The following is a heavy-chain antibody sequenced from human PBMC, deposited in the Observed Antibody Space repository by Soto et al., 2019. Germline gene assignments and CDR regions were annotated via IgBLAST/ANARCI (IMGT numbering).Heavy chain of an antibody. J-gene: IGHJ4*02. CDR3: ASPICRSSTSCYTGVYGY. Sequence: SVKVSCKASGGTFSSYAISWVRQAPGQGLEWMGGIIPIFGTANYAQKFQGRVTITADESTSTAYMELSSLRSEDTAVYYCASPICRSSTSCYTGVYGYWGQGTLVTVS. CDR1: GGTFSSYA. CDR2: IIPIFGTA. D-gene: IGHD2-2*02. V-gene: IGHV1-69*13.